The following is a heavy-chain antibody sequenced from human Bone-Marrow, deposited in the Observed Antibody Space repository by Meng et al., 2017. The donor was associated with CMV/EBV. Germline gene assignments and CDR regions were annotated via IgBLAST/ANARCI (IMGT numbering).Heavy chain of an antibody. CDR1: GFTFSSYA. CDR2: ISNDGSNK. D-gene: IGHD5-18*01. CDR3: ARGDTAMVSPDYYYGMDV. J-gene: IGHJ6*02. Sequence: GGSLRLSCAASGFTFSSYAMHWVRQAPGKGLEWVAVISNDGSNKYYADSVKGRFTISRDNSKNTLYLQMNRLIAEDTAVYYCARGDTAMVSPDYYYGMDVWGQGTTVTVSS. V-gene: IGHV3-30*04.